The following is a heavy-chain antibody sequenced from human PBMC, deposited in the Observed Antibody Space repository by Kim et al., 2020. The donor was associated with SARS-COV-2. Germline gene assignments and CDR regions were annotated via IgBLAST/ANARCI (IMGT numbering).Heavy chain of an antibody. J-gene: IGHJ4*02. Sequence: NGNTDHAQKFQGRVTMTTDTSTSTAYMELRSLRSDDTAFYYCARATPHFDYWGQGTLVTVSS. CDR2: NGNT. V-gene: IGHV1-18*01. CDR3: ARATPHFDY.